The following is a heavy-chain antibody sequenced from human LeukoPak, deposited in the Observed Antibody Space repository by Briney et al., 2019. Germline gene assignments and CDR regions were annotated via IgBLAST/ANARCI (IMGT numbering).Heavy chain of an antibody. J-gene: IGHJ4*02. V-gene: IGHV3-21*01. Sequence: PGGSLRLSCAASGFTFSSYSMNWVRQAPGKGLEWVSSISSSSSYIYYADSVKGRFTISRDNSKNTLYLQMNSLRAEDTAVYYCASEWNWNDAYGEPDDYWGQGTLVTVSS. D-gene: IGHD1-1*01. CDR3: ASEWNWNDAYGEPDDY. CDR2: ISSSSSYI. CDR1: GFTFSSYS.